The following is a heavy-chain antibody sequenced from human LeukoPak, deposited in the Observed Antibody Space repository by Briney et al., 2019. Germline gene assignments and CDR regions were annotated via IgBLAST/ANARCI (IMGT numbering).Heavy chain of an antibody. CDR2: INPSGGST. CDR3: ARVSAGAARRDYYYGMDV. D-gene: IGHD6-6*01. CDR1: GYTFTSYY. Sequence: ASVKVSCKASGYTFTSYYMHWVRQAPGQGLEWMGIINPSGGSTSYAQKFQGRVTMTRDTSTSTVYMELSSLRSEDTAVYYCARVSAGAARRDYYYGMDVWGRGTTVTVSS. J-gene: IGHJ6*02. V-gene: IGHV1-46*01.